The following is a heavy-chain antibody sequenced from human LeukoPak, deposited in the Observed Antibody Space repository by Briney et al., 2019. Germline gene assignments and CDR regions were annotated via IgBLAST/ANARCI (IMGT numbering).Heavy chain of an antibody. CDR1: GYTLTELS. Sequence: ASVKVSCKVSGYTLTELSMHWVRQAPGKGLEWMGGFDPEDGETIYAQKFQGRVTMTEDTSTDTAYMELSSLRSEDTAVYYCATGGGDYDSSGYDYWGQGTLVTVSS. CDR2: FDPEDGET. CDR3: ATGGGDYDSSGYDY. V-gene: IGHV1-24*01. D-gene: IGHD3-22*01. J-gene: IGHJ4*02.